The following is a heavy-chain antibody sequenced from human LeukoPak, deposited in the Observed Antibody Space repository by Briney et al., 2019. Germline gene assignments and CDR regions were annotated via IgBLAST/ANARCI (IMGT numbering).Heavy chain of an antibody. Sequence: QAGGSLRLSCAASGFTFSSYSMNWFRQAPGKGLEWVSYISSSSSTIYYADSVKGRFTISRDNAKNSLYLQMNSLRAEDTAVYYCAREVGYEAFDYWGQGTLVTVSS. CDR3: AREVGYEAFDY. D-gene: IGHD5-12*01. CDR1: GFTFSSYS. J-gene: IGHJ4*02. V-gene: IGHV3-48*01. CDR2: ISSSSSTI.